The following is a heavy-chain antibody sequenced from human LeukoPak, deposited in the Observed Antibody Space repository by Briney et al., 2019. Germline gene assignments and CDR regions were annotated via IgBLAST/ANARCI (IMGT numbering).Heavy chain of an antibody. V-gene: IGHV3-11*05. J-gene: IGHJ4*02. CDR1: GFTFSDYY. D-gene: IGHD3-16*01. CDR3: TTDDDGGLGH. Sequence: PGGSLRLSCAASGFTFSDYYMSWIRQAPGKGLEWVSYISGSSTYTSYADSVKGRFTISRDNAKNSLYLQMNSLKTEDTAVYYCTTDDDGGLGHWGQGTLVTVSS. CDR2: ISGSSTYT.